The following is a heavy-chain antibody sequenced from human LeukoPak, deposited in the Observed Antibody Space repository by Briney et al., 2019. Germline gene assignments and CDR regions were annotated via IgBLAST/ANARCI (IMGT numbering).Heavy chain of an antibody. CDR1: GFTFSSYS. D-gene: IGHD3-3*01. V-gene: IGHV3-48*01. Sequence: GGSLRLSCAASGFTFSSYSMNWVRQAPGKGLEWVSYISSSSSTIYYADSVKGRFTISRDNSKNTLYLQMNSLRAEDTAVYYCAKDSLGFSDFWSGYYYFDYWGQGTLVTVSS. CDR2: ISSSSSTI. J-gene: IGHJ4*02. CDR3: AKDSLGFSDFWSGYYYFDY.